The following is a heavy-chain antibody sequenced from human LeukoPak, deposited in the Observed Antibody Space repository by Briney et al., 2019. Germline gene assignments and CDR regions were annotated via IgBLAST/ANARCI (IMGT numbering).Heavy chain of an antibody. V-gene: IGHV1-18*01. CDR1: GYTFSNSG. D-gene: IGHD3-10*01. CDR2: ISTYSGTT. Sequence: ASVKVSCKASGYTFSNSGISWVRQAPGQGLEWMGWISTYSGTTNYAHNLQGRLTMTTDTSTSTAYMELRSLRSDDTAVYYCAVMVRGVPTYWGQGTLVTVSS. CDR3: AVMVRGVPTY. J-gene: IGHJ4*02.